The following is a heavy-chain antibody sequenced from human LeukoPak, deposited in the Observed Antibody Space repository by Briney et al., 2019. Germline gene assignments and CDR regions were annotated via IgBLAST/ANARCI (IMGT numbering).Heavy chain of an antibody. CDR2: IWYDGSNN. CDR3: AKDSGFLEWSAYNWFDP. J-gene: IGHJ5*02. CDR1: GLTFSSYG. V-gene: IGHV3-33*06. D-gene: IGHD3-3*01. Sequence: PRGCLRLSFATSGLTFSSYGMDSVRQAPGKGLGLVKVIWYDGSNNYYADSVKGRLTISRDNSKITLYLQMNSLRAEDTAVYYCAKDSGFLEWSAYNWFDPWGQGTLVTVSS.